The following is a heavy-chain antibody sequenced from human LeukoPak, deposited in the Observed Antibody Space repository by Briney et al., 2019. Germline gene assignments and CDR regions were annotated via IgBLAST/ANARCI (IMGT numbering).Heavy chain of an antibody. CDR1: GGSISSHY. J-gene: IGHJ4*02. D-gene: IGHD6-13*01. V-gene: IGHV4-59*11. CDR2: IYYSGST. Sequence: SETLSLTCIVSGGSISSHYWSWIRQPPGKGLEWIGYIYYSGSTNFNPSLKSRVTISLDTAKKQFSLKLSSVTAADTAVYYCARVTPATGTYGLFDYWGQGTLVTVSS. CDR3: ARVTPATGTYGLFDY.